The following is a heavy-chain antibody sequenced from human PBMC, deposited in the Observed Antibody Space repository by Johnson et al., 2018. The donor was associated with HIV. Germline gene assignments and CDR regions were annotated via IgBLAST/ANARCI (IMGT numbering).Heavy chain of an antibody. D-gene: IGHD6-6*01. Sequence: VQLVESGGGVVQPGGSLRLSCAASGFTFDDYGMSWGRQAPGKGFEWDSRIPLKGGDTGYAGSVKGRFTISRENAKNSLYLQMNSLRGEDTAVYYCANLEYNSTDAFDIWGQGTLVTVSS. CDR1: GFTFDDYG. J-gene: IGHJ3*02. CDR3: ANLEYNSTDAFDI. V-gene: IGHV3-20*04. CDR2: IPLKGGDT.